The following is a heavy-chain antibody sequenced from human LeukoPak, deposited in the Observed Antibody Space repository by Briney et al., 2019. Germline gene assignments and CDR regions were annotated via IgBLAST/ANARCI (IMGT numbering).Heavy chain of an antibody. D-gene: IGHD2-15*01. CDR2: ISYSGST. J-gene: IGHJ2*01. V-gene: IGHV4-59*08. Sequence: SETLSLTCSVSGGSISSYYWSWIRQPPGKGLECIGYISYSGSTNYNPSLKSRVTISVDTSKNHFSLNLSSVTAADTAVYYCARRVRAYCSGGSCYDDWYFDLWGRGTLVTVSS. CDR1: GGSISSYY. CDR3: ARRVRAYCSGGSCYDDWYFDL.